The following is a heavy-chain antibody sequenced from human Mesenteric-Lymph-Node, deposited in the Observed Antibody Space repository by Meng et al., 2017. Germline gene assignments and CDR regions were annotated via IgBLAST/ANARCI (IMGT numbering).Heavy chain of an antibody. CDR1: GFTFSSYS. CDR3: ARASTIFGANYYYYYGMDV. D-gene: IGHD3-3*01. J-gene: IGHJ6*02. Sequence: GESLKISCAASGFTFSSYSMNWVRQAPGKGLEWVSSISGSSSYIYYADSVKGRFTISRDNAKNSLYLQMNSLRAEDTAVYYCARASTIFGANYYYYYGMDVWGQGTTVTVSS. V-gene: IGHV3-21*01. CDR2: ISGSSSYI.